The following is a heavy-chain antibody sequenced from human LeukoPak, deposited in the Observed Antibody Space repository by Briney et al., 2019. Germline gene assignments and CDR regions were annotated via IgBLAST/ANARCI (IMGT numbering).Heavy chain of an antibody. D-gene: IGHD3-22*01. J-gene: IGHJ4*02. CDR1: GYTFTSYG. Sequence: ASVKVSCKASGYTFTSYGISWVRQAPGQGLEWMGWISAYNGNTDYAQKLQGRVTMTTDTSTSTAYMELSSLRSEDTAVYYCARSETSPYDSSGYSYFDYWGQGTLVTVSS. CDR3: ARSETSPYDSSGYSYFDY. CDR2: ISAYNGNT. V-gene: IGHV1-18*01.